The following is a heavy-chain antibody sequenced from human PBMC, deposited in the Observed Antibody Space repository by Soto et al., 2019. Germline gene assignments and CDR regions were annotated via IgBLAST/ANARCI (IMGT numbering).Heavy chain of an antibody. Sequence: GGSLRLSCAASGFTFDDYAMHWVRQAPGKGLEWVSGISWNSGSRGYADSVKGRFTISRDNAKNSLYLQMNSLRAEDTALYYCAKDTSNGYSDGYNWFDPWGQGTLVTVSS. D-gene: IGHD5-18*01. CDR2: ISWNSGSR. CDR1: GFTFDDYA. CDR3: AKDTSNGYSDGYNWFDP. V-gene: IGHV3-9*01. J-gene: IGHJ5*02.